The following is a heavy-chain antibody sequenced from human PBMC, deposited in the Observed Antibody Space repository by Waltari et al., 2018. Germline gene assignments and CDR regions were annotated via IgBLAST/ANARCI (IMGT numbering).Heavy chain of an antibody. CDR2: ISGSGGST. CDR3: ARDLGIAAAGSFDY. CDR1: GFTFSSYA. D-gene: IGHD6-13*01. Sequence: EVQLVESGGGLVQPGGSLRLSCAASGFTFSSYAMSWVRPAPGKGLEWVSAISGSGGSTYYADSVKGRFTISRDNAKNSLYLQMNSLRAEDTAVYYCARDLGIAAAGSFDYWGQGTLVTVSS. J-gene: IGHJ4*02. V-gene: IGHV3-23*04.